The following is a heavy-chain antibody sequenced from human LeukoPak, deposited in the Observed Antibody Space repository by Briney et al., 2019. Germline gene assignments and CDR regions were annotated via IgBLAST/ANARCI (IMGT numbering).Heavy chain of an antibody. J-gene: IGHJ4*02. CDR2: ISYDGSKR. D-gene: IGHD3-10*01. V-gene: IGHV3-30*18. Sequence: GGSLRLSCAASGFTFSSYNMPWVRQAPGKGLEWVAVISYDGSKRYYGDSVEGRITISRDNSRNTLYLQMNSLRAEDTAVYYCGKGRFGELLQGSIFDSWGRGTLVTVSS. CDR3: GKGRFGELLQGSIFDS. CDR1: GFTFSSYN.